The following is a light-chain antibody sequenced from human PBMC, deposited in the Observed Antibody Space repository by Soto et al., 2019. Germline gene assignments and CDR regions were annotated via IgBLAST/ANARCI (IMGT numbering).Light chain of an antibody. V-gene: IGKV3-11*01. CDR3: QQYNSWPRT. J-gene: IGKJ1*01. CDR1: LSVGSF. Sequence: EIGFTQSPTTLSLSPGERSTLSCMASLSVGSFLVWYRQKPGQPPRLLIYDASTRPIGIPARFSGSGSGTDFTLTISSLEPEDFAVYYCQQYNSWPRTFGQGTKLDIK. CDR2: DAS.